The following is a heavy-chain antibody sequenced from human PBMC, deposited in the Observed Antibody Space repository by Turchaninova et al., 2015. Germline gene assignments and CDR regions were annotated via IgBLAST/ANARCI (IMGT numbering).Heavy chain of an antibody. J-gene: IGHJ6*02. CDR2: TGGSGDRT. D-gene: IGHD2-2*01. V-gene: IGHV3-23*01. CDR1: GLTFSSYA. Sequence: GGSLRLSCAASGLTFSSYALGWVRQAPGKGLEWGSVTGGSGDRTYYADSVKGRFTISRDNSKNTLYLQMNSLRAEDTAVYYCAKDLGVVPPASPYYYGMDVWGQGTTVTVSS. CDR3: AKDLGVVPPASPYYYGMDV.